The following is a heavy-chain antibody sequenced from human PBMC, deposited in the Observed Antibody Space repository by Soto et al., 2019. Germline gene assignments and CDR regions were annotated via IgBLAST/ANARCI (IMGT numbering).Heavy chain of an antibody. CDR3: AHLLMITFAGVIAGGSDAFDI. CDR1: GFSLSTSGVG. D-gene: IGHD3-16*02. Sequence: QITLKESGPTLGKPTRTLTLTCTFSGFSLSTSGVGGGWIGQPPGKALEWLALIYWDDDKRYSPSLKSSLTITHDTSKNQVLLTMTNMDPVDTATYYCAHLLMITFAGVIAGGSDAFDIWGQGTMVTVSS. V-gene: IGHV2-5*02. J-gene: IGHJ3*02. CDR2: IYWDDDK.